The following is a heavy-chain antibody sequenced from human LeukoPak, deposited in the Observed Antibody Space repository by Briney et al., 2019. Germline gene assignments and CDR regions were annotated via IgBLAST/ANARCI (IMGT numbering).Heavy chain of an antibody. J-gene: IGHJ4*02. CDR1: GYTFTGYY. D-gene: IGHD5-18*01. V-gene: IGHV1-2*02. Sequence: ASVKVSCKASGYTFTGYYMHWVRLAPGQGLEWMAWINPNSGGTNYAQKFQGRVTMTRDTSISTAYMELSRLRSDDTAVYYCARALNAGYSPYYFDYWGQGTLVTVSS. CDR2: INPNSGGT. CDR3: ARALNAGYSPYYFDY.